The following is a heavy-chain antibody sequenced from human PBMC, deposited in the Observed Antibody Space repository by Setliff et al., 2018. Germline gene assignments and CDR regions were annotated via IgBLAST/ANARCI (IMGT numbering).Heavy chain of an antibody. J-gene: IGHJ4*02. CDR2: IYYSGST. D-gene: IGHD3-22*01. CDR1: GGSISSSSYY. CDR3: ARPNYYDSSGYYSYYFDY. V-gene: IGHV4-39*01. Sequence: SETLSLTCTVSGGSISSSSYYWGWIRQPPGKGLEWIGSIYYSGSTYYNPSLKSRVTISVDTPKNQFSLKLSSVTAADTAVYYCARPNYYDSSGYYSYYFDYWGQGTLVTVSS.